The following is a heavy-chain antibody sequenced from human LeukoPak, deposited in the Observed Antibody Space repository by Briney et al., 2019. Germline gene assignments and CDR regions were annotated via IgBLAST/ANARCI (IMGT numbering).Heavy chain of an antibody. V-gene: IGHV3-23*01. Sequence: GGSLRLSCAASGFTFSSYAMSWVRQAPGKGLEWVSGISDSGSTAFYADSVKGRFTSSRDNPKSTLYLQMNSLRAEDTAVYYCAKDIQTWPRFPDYWGQGTLVTVSS. CDR3: AKDIQTWPRFPDY. CDR2: ISDSGSTA. CDR1: GFTFSSYA. D-gene: IGHD5-12*01. J-gene: IGHJ4*02.